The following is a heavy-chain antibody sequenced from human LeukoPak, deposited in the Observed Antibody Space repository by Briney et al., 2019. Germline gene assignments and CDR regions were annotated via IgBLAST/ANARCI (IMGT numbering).Heavy chain of an antibody. V-gene: IGHV7-4-1*02. D-gene: IGHD1-7*01. CDR1: GYTFIAHS. CDR2: ISTITGNP. Sequence: ASVKVSCKASGYTFIAHSINWVRQAPGQGLEWMGWISTITGNPTYAQGFTGRFVFSLDTSANTAYLQISSLEAEDTAVYYCARDRNYIHFDYWGQGTLVTVSS. CDR3: ARDRNYIHFDY. J-gene: IGHJ4*02.